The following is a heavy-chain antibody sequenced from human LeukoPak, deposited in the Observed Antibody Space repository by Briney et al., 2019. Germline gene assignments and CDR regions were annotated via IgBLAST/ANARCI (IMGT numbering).Heavy chain of an antibody. CDR3: ARRPGYSSSWYDPFDY. CDR1: GFTFSSYW. CDR2: IKQDGGEK. Sequence: PGGSLRLSCAASGFTFSSYWMSWVRQAPGKGLEWVANIKQDGGEKYYVDSVKGRFTISRDNAKNSLYLQMNSLRAEDTAVYYCARRPGYSSSWYDPFDYWGQGTLVTVSS. D-gene: IGHD6-13*01. V-gene: IGHV3-7*03. J-gene: IGHJ4*02.